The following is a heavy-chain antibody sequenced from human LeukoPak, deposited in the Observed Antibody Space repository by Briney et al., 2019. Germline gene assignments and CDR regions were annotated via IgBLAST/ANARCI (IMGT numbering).Heavy chain of an antibody. CDR2: INAGNGNT. CDR3: ARDTRRGGPDAFDI. V-gene: IGHV1-3*01. CDR1: GYTFTSYA. Sequence: ASVKVSCKASGYTFTSYAVQWVRQAPGQRLEWMGWINAGNGNTKYSQKFQGRVTITTDTSTSTAYMELRSLRSDDTAVYYCARDTRRGGPDAFDIWGQGTMVTVSS. J-gene: IGHJ3*02. D-gene: IGHD2-2*01.